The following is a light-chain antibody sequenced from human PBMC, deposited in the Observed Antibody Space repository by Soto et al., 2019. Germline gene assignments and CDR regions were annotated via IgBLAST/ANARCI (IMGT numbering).Light chain of an antibody. CDR2: DAS. J-gene: IGKJ3*01. CDR3: QQYGSSPFT. V-gene: IGKV3-20*01. Sequence: EIVLTQSPGTLSLSPGERATLSCRASQSVSSSYLAWYQQKPGQAPRLLIYDASSRATGIPDRFSGSGSGTDFTLTISRLEPEDFALYYCQQYGSSPFTFAPGTKVDIK. CDR1: QSVSSSY.